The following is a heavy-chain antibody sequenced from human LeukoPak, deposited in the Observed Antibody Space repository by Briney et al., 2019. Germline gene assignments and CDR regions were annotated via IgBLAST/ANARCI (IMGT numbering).Heavy chain of an antibody. Sequence: PGGSLRLSCADSGFTVSSNYMSWVRQAPGKGLEWVSGINWNGGSTGYADSVKGRFTISRDNAKNSLYLQMNSLRAEDTALYYCARVEVVRGNYRQYYFDYWGQGTLVTVSS. CDR2: INWNGGST. CDR1: GFTVSSNY. V-gene: IGHV3-20*04. CDR3: ARVEVVRGNYRQYYFDY. D-gene: IGHD3-16*02. J-gene: IGHJ4*02.